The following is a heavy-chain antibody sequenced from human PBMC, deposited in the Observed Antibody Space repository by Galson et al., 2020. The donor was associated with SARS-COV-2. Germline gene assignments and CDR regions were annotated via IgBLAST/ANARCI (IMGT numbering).Heavy chain of an antibody. CDR1: GFSLSTSGVG. Sequence: ESGPTLVKPTQTLTLTCTFSGFSLSTSGVGVGWIRQPPGKALEWLALIYWNDAKRYSPSLNNRLTITKDTSKNQVVLTMTKLDPVDTATYYCAYKRQTATGPPFDPWGPGTLVTVSS. J-gene: IGHJ5*02. D-gene: IGHD3-9*01. V-gene: IGHV2-5*01. CDR3: AYKRQTATGPPFDP. CDR2: IYWNDAK.